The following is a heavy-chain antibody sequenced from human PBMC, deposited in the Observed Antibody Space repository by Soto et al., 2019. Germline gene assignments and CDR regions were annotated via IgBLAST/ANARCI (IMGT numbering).Heavy chain of an antibody. D-gene: IGHD1-1*01. CDR3: AGTRGPPTGTGSEYYYGMDV. CDR2: FDPEDGET. CDR1: GYTLTELS. V-gene: IGHV1-24*01. J-gene: IGHJ6*02. Sequence: ASVKVSCKVSGYTLTELSMHWVRQAPGKGLEWMGGFDPEDGETIYAQKFQGRVTMTEDTSTDTAYMELSSLRSEDTAVYYCAGTRGPPTGTGSEYYYGMDVWGQGTTVTVS.